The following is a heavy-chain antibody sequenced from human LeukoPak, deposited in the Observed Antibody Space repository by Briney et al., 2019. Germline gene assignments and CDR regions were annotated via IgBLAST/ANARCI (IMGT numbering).Heavy chain of an antibody. CDR1: GYTFTSYD. V-gene: IGHV1-8*01. Sequence: ASVKVSCKASGYTFTSYDINWVRQATGQGLEWMGWMNPNSGNTGYAQKFQGRVTMTRNTSISTAYMELRSLRSEDTAVYYCARAAIVKGRYPGGGYWFDPWGQGTLVTVSS. CDR2: MNPNSGNT. J-gene: IGHJ5*02. CDR3: ARAAIVKGRYPGGGYWFDP. D-gene: IGHD2-8*02.